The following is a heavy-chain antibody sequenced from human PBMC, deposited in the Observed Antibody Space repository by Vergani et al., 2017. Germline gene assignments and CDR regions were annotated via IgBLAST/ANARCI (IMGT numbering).Heavy chain of an antibody. V-gene: IGHV4-34*01. J-gene: IGHJ6*02. CDR2: INHSGST. D-gene: IGHD3-3*01. Sequence: QVQLQQWGAGLLKPSETLYLTCAVYGGSFSGYYWSWIRQPPGKGLEWIGEINHSGSTNYNPSLKSRVTISVDTSKNQFSPKLSSVTAADTAVYYCARGTRLRFLEWLSYYYYGMDVWGQGTTVTVSS. CDR1: GGSFSGYY. CDR3: ARGTRLRFLEWLSYYYYGMDV.